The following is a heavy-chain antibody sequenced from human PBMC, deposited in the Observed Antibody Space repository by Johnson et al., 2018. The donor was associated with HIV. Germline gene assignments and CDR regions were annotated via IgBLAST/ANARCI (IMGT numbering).Heavy chain of an antibody. CDR1: GFTFSSYG. CDR2: ISYDGSNK. CDR3: AKDKSNAFDI. V-gene: IGHV3-30*18. J-gene: IGHJ3*02. Sequence: QVQLVESGGGVVQPGRSLRLSCAASGFTFSSYGMHWVRQAPGKGLEWVAVISYDGSNKYYADSVKGRFTISRDNSKNTLYLQMNSLRAEDTAVYDCAKDKSNAFDIWGQGTMVTVSS.